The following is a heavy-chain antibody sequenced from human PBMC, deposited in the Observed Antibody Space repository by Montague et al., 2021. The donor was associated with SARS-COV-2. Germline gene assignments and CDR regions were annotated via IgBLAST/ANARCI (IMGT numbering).Heavy chain of an antibody. Sequence: SETLSLTYTVSGGSVSSSGYYWGWIRQPPGKGLEWIGSIYFSGSSYYNPSLKSRVSISVDTSKNQFSLRLSSVTSADTAVYYCARHRRGGLVEAAPNWFDPWGQGTLVTVSS. J-gene: IGHJ5*02. CDR3: ARHRRGGLVEAAPNWFDP. CDR1: GGSVSSSGYY. CDR2: IYFSGSS. V-gene: IGHV4-39*01. D-gene: IGHD2-15*01.